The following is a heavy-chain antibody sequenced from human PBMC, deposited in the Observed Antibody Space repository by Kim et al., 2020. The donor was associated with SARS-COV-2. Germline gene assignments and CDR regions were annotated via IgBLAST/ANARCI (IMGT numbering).Heavy chain of an antibody. CDR1: GGSIRNTTYY. CDR3: GRGSRKPLIXXXH. V-gene: IGHV4-39*07. CDR2: IYYGGTTSYSGSH. Sequence: SETLSLTCTVSGGSIRNTTYYWGWVRQPPGKGLEWIGSIYYGGTTSYSGSHYYNPSLQSRLTMSVDVSKTXXYLELNSVTAADTAXXYCGRGSRKPLIXXXHWGQGXLVTVSS. J-gene: IGHJ4*02.